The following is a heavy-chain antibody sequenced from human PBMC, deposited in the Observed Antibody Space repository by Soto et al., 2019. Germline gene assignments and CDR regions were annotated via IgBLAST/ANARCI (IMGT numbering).Heavy chain of an antibody. CDR2: ISYDGSNK. V-gene: IGHV3-30*18. CDR3: AKDRYGDHSFDGMDV. CDR1: GFTFSSYG. J-gene: IGHJ6*02. D-gene: IGHD4-17*01. Sequence: GGSLRLSCAASGFTFSSYGMHWVRQAPGKGLEWVAVISYDGSNKYYADSVKGRFTISRDNSKNTLYLQMNSLRAEDTAVYYCAKDRYGDHSFDGMDVWGQGTTVTVPS.